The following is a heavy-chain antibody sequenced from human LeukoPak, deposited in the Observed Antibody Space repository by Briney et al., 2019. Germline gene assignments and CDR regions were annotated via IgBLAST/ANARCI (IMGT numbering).Heavy chain of an antibody. Sequence: GGSLRLSCAASGFTLSRYSMNWVRQAPGKGLEWVSYISSSSSTIYYADSVKGRFTISRDNAKNSLYLQMNSLRAEDTAVYYCARGTSFGFDPWGQGTLVTVSS. D-gene: IGHD2-2*01. V-gene: IGHV3-48*01. J-gene: IGHJ5*02. CDR3: ARGTSFGFDP. CDR1: GFTLSRYS. CDR2: ISSSSSTI.